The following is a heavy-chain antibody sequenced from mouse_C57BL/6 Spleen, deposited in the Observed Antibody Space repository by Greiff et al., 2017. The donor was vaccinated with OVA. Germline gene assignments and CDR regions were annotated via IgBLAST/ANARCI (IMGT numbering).Heavy chain of an antibody. CDR3: ARRMDYGSIYVACYFDV. J-gene: IGHJ1*03. Sequence: VQLQQSGAELVRPGTSVKVSCKASGYAFTNYLIAWVKQRPGQGLEWIGVINPGSGGTNYTEKFKGKATMTADKSSNNAYMPLSSLTSEDTAVYFCARRMDYGSIYVACYFDVWGTGTTVTVSS. D-gene: IGHD1-1*01. CDR2: INPGSGGT. V-gene: IGHV1-54*01. CDR1: GYAFTNYL.